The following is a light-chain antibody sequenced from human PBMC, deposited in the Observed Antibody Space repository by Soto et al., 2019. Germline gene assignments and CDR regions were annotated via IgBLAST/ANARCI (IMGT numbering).Light chain of an antibody. V-gene: IGKV1-39*01. CDR2: AAS. CDR3: QESYSTPT. J-gene: IGKJ2*01. Sequence: DIQMTQSPSSLSASVGDRVTITCRASQSISSNLNWYQQKPGKAPKLLIYAASSLQSGVPSRFCGTGSVIDFTLTISSLQPEDFATYYCQESYSTPTFGQGTKLEIK. CDR1: QSISSN.